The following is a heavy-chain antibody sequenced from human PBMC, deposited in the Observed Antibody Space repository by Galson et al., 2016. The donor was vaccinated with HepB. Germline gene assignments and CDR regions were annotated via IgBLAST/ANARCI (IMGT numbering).Heavy chain of an antibody. J-gene: IGHJ4*02. CDR2: ISSNGGST. CDR1: GFTFSNYA. V-gene: IGHV3-64D*06. Sequence: SLRLSCAASGFTFSNYAMHWVRQAPGKGLEYVSGISSNGGSTYSADSVEDRFTISRDNSNNTLGLQMSGLRPEDTAVYYCVKDRTPSYYFDSSVPLDYWGQGTLVTVSS. D-gene: IGHD3-22*01. CDR3: VKDRTPSYYFDSSVPLDY.